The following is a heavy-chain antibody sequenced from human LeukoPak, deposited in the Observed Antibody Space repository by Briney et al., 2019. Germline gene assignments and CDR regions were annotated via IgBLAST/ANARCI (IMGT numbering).Heavy chain of an antibody. CDR3: ARGGIVVTDVSAFDI. CDR2: IIPIFGTA. D-gene: IGHD3-22*01. Sequence: SVKVSCKASGGTFSSYAISWVRQAPGQGLEWMGGIIPIFGTANYAQKFQGRVTITTDESTSTAYMELSSLRSEDTAVYYCARGGIVVTDVSAFDIWGQGTMVTVSS. V-gene: IGHV1-69*05. CDR1: GGTFSSYA. J-gene: IGHJ3*02.